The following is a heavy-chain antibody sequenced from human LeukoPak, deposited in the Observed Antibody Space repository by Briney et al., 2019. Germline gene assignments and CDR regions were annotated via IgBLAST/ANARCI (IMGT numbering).Heavy chain of an antibody. D-gene: IGHD1-26*01. V-gene: IGHV3-48*01. CDR2: ISGRSSTI. J-gene: IGHJ4*02. Sequence: GGSLRLPCAASAFTFSDNSMNWVRQAPGKGLEWVSYISGRSSTIYYADSVKGRFTISRDNAKNLMYLQMNSLRAEDTAVYYCARDRIKSGSYYFDYWGQGTLVTVSS. CDR3: ARDRIKSGSYYFDY. CDR1: AFTFSDNS.